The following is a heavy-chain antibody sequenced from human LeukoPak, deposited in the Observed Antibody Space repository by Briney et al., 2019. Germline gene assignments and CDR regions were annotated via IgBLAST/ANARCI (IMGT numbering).Heavy chain of an antibody. CDR2: ISGSGGST. V-gene: IGHV3-23*01. Sequence: GGSLRLSCAASGFTFSSYATSWVRQAPGKGLEWVSAISGSGGSTYYADSVKGRFTISRDNSKNTLYLQMNSLRAEDTAVYYCARAGYSSSWYLFFFDYWGQGTLVTVSS. J-gene: IGHJ4*02. CDR1: GFTFSSYA. CDR3: ARAGYSSSWYLFFFDY. D-gene: IGHD6-13*01.